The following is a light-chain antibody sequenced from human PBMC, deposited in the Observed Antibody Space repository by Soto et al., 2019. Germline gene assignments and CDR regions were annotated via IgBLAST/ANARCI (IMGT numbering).Light chain of an antibody. V-gene: IGKV3-15*01. Sequence: EAVLTQSPATLSVSPGEGATLSCRASQNVATNLVWYQQRPGQAPRLLIYGASKRAIGLPARFSGSGSGTEFTLTITSLQSEDFAVYYCQQYNNWPQTFGQGTKVEIK. J-gene: IGKJ1*01. CDR3: QQYNNWPQT. CDR1: QNVATN. CDR2: GAS.